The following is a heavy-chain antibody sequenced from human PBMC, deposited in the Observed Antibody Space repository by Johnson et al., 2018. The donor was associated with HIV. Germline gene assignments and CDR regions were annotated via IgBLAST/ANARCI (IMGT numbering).Heavy chain of an antibody. CDR1: GFTVSSNY. J-gene: IGHJ3*02. CDR3: ARVALNVGNDAFDI. CDR2: IYSGGRT. D-gene: IGHD1-1*01. V-gene: IGHV3-53*01. Sequence: VQLVESGGGVVQPGRSLRLSCAASGFTVSSNYMSWVRQAPGKGLEWVSVIYSGGRTFYADSVKGRFTISRDNAKNSLYLQMNSLRAEDTALYYCARVALNVGNDAFDIWGQGTMVTVSS.